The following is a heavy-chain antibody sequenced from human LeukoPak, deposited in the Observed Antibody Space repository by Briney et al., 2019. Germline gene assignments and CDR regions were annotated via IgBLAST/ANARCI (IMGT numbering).Heavy chain of an antibody. CDR3: ARDYCSSTSCYSYWFDP. CDR1: GCTFTSYG. CDR2: ISAYNGNT. V-gene: IGHV1-18*01. Sequence: ASVKVSCKASGCTFTSYGISWVRQAPGQGLEWMGWISAYNGNTNYAQKLQGRVTMTTDTSTSTAYMELRSLRSDDTAVYYCARDYCSSTSCYSYWFDPWGQGTLVTVSS. D-gene: IGHD2-2*01. J-gene: IGHJ5*02.